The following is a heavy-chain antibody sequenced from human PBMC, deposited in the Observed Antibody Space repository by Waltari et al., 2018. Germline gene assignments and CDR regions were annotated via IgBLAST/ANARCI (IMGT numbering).Heavy chain of an antibody. Sequence: QVQLMQSGAEMKKPGASVKVSCKASGYTFINYGFNWIRQAPGQGLEWMGWSSAYNGNTNYAQKVQGRVTLTTDTSTSTAYMELRNLRSDDTAVYYCARDQGSAIDIALGPAAIKFDFWGQGTLVTVSA. CDR1: GYTFINYG. V-gene: IGHV1-18*01. J-gene: IGHJ4*02. CDR3: ARDQGSAIDIALGPAAIKFDF. D-gene: IGHD2-2*01. CDR2: SSAYNGNT.